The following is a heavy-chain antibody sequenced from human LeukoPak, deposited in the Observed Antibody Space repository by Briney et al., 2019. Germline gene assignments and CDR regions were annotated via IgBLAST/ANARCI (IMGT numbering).Heavy chain of an antibody. D-gene: IGHD4-17*01. Sequence: GGSLRLSCAASGFTVSAYAMAWVRQAPGKGLEWVSAISGSGGSTYYADSVKGRFTISRDNSKNTLYLQMNSLRAEDTAVYYCAKDRNYGDYKDWFDPWGQGTLVTVSS. CDR1: GFTVSAYA. V-gene: IGHV3-23*01. CDR2: ISGSGGST. CDR3: AKDRNYGDYKDWFDP. J-gene: IGHJ5*02.